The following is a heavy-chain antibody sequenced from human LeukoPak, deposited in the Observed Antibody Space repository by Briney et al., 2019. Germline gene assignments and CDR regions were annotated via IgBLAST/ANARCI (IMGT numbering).Heavy chain of an antibody. Sequence: PSETLSLTCTVSGGSIISSGHYWGWLRQAPGKGLVWIGSIYYSGSTYYSPSLKSRITVSADTSKNQFSLKMSSVTAADTAVYYCARYKDTVMPRAFDYWGQGTLVTVSS. CDR3: ARYKDTVMPRAFDY. CDR2: IYYSGST. V-gene: IGHV4-39*01. CDR1: GGSIISSGHY. J-gene: IGHJ4*02. D-gene: IGHD3-16*01.